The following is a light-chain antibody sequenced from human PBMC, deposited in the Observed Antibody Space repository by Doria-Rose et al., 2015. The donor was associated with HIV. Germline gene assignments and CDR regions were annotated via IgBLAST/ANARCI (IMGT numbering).Light chain of an antibody. CDR3: HQYGASWT. CDR2: DGS. CDR1: QSFSSTY. Sequence: TQSPGTLSLSPGERATLSCRASQSFSSTYLAWYQQKPGQAPSLLIYDGSTRATGIPDRFSASGSGTDFALTINRLEPDDFALYYCHQYGASWTCGQGSKVEI. V-gene: IGKV3-20*01. J-gene: IGKJ1*01.